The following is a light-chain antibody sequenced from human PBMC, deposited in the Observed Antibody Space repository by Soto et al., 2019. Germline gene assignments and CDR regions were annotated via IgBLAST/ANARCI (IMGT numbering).Light chain of an antibody. J-gene: IGKJ1*01. V-gene: IGKV3-20*01. CDR2: GAS. CDR3: QQYGNFWT. Sequence: ESVLTQSPGTLSLSPGERATLYCRASQNVPRSYLAWYQQLPGQAPRLLINGASSRATGIPDRFSGSGSGTDFTLTISRLEPEDFAVYYCQQYGNFWTFGQGTKVDIK. CDR1: QNVPRSY.